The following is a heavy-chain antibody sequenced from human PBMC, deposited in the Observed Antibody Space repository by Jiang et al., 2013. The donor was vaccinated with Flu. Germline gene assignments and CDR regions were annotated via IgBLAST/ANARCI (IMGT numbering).Heavy chain of an antibody. V-gene: IGHV1-2*02. CDR3: AKAVEQGAYSWFDP. J-gene: IGHJ5*02. CDR1: DTPSAAI. Sequence: EVKKPGASVKVSPARLLDTPSAAIIYTGCDRPLDKGLSGWDGSTLTAVAQTMHRSFGGKVTMTRDTSISTAYMELSSLRSDDTAVYYCAKAVEQGAYSWFDPWGQGTLVTVSS. D-gene: IGHD1/OR15-1a*01. CDR2: STLTAVA.